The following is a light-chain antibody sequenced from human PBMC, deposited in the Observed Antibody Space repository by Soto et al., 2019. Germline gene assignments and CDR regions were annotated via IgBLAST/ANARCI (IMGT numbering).Light chain of an antibody. CDR3: SSYTSSSTLDV. J-gene: IGLJ1*01. CDR2: DVS. V-gene: IGLV2-14*01. Sequence: QSVLTQPASVSGAAGQSITISCTGTSSDAGGYNYVSWYQQHPGKAPKLMIYDVSNRPSGVSNRFSGSKSGNTASLTISGLQAEDEADYYCSSYTSSSTLDVFGTGTKVTVL. CDR1: SSDAGGYNY.